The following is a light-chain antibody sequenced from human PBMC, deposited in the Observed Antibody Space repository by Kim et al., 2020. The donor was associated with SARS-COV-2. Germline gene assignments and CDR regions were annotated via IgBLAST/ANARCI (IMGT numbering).Light chain of an antibody. J-gene: IGLJ1*01. V-gene: IGLV4-69*01. Sequence: QPVLTQSPSASASLGASVRLTCTLSSGHSSYAIAWHQQQPEKGPRYLMKLNSDGSHSKGDGIPDRFSGSSSGAERYLTLSSLQSEDEADYYCQTWGTGILVFGTGTKVTVL. CDR1: SGHSSYA. CDR2: LNSDGSH. CDR3: QTWGTGILV.